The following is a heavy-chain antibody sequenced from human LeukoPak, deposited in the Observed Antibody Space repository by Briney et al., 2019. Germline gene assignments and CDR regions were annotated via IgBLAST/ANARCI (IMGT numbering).Heavy chain of an antibody. J-gene: IGHJ4*02. D-gene: IGHD1-26*01. CDR2: IIPIFGTA. Sequence: SVKVSCKASGGTFSSYAISWVRQAPGQGLEWMGGIIPIFGTANYAQKFQGRVTITADESTSTAYMELSSLRSEDTAVYYCARDKYVGATYFDYWGQGSLVTVSS. CDR3: ARDKYVGATYFDY. CDR1: GGTFSSYA. V-gene: IGHV1-69*13.